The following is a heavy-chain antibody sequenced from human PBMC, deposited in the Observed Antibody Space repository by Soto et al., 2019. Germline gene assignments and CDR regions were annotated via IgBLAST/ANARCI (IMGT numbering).Heavy chain of an antibody. J-gene: IGHJ6*02. CDR2: IHQDGREK. CDR1: RFTFSTYW. CDR3: AGGNALDV. V-gene: IGHV3-7*01. Sequence: PGGSLRLSCAASRFTFSTYWMTWVRQTPGKGLEWVANIHQDGREKYYMDSVKGRFTISRDNAKNSLYLQMTSLRAEETAVYYCAGGNALDVWGQGTTVTVYS.